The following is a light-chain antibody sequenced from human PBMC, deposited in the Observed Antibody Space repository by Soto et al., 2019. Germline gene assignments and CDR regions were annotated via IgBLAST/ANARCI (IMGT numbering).Light chain of an antibody. Sequence: DIQMTQSPSSLSASVGDRVTITCRASQSITNSLNWYQHKPGKAPTLLVYAASILQSGVPSRFSGSGSGTVFTLTISSLQPEDFATYFCQQGHSMPFTFGPGTKVDIK. V-gene: IGKV1-39*01. J-gene: IGKJ3*01. CDR1: QSITNS. CDR2: AAS. CDR3: QQGHSMPFT.